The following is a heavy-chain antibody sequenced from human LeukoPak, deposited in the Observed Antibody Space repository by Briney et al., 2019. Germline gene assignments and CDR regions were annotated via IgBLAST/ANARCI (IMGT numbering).Heavy chain of an antibody. J-gene: IGHJ6*03. D-gene: IGHD1-26*01. Sequence: ASVKVSCKASGYTFTSYDINWVRHATGQGLEWMGWMNPNSGNTGYAQKFQGRGTMTRNTSISTAYMELSSLRSEDTAVYYCAREGGSSHKRPHLYYYYMDVWGKGTTVTVSS. V-gene: IGHV1-8*01. CDR3: AREGGSSHKRPHLYYYYMDV. CDR1: GYTFTSYD. CDR2: MNPNSGNT.